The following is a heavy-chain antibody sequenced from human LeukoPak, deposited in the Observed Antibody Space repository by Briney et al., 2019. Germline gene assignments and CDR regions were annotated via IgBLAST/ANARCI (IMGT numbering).Heavy chain of an antibody. CDR1: GGTFSSYA. CDR3: ARAYYESSAYRHAVYFDY. V-gene: IGHV1-69*06. Sequence: ASVKVSCKASGGTFSSYAISWVRQAPGQGLEWMVGIIPIFGTANYAQKFQGRVTITADKSTSTAYMELSSLRSEDTAVYYCARAYYESSAYRHAVYFDYWGQGTLVTVSS. CDR2: IIPIFGTA. D-gene: IGHD3-22*01. J-gene: IGHJ4*02.